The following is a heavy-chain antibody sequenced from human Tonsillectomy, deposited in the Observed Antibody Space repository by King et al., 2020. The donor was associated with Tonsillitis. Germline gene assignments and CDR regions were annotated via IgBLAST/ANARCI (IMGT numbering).Heavy chain of an antibody. CDR2: INVDGSIT. J-gene: IGHJ3*01. V-gene: IGHV3-74*01. Sequence: VQLVESGGNLVQPGGSLRLSCAASGFTFSDYWMHWVRQAPGQGLVWVSRINVDGSITTYADSVEGRLTISRDNAKNTLYLQMNSLRADDTAVYYCVRDQVSAWGQGTLVTVSS. CDR1: GFTFSDYW. D-gene: IGHD1-14*01. CDR3: VRDQVSA.